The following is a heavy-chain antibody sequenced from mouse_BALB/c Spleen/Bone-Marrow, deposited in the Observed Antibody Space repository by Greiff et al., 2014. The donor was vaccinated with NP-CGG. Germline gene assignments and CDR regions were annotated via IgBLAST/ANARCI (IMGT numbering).Heavy chain of an antibody. CDR3: SRRGSNHWYFDV. CDR1: GFTFSSFG. CDR2: ISSGSGSI. Sequence: EVQLVESGGGLVKPGGSGKLSCAASGFTFSSFGMHWVRQAPGKGLEWIGYISSGSGSIYYEDTVKGWFTMSRDNPKNPLYLQMTTRRSDDAAMYYCSRRGSNHWYFDVWGAGTTVTVSA. J-gene: IGHJ1*01. V-gene: IGHV5-17*02. D-gene: IGHD2-5*01.